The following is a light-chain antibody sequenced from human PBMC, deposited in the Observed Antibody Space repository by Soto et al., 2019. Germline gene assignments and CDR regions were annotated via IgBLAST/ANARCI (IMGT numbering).Light chain of an antibody. V-gene: IGKV3-11*01. CDR2: DAS. J-gene: IGKJ1*01. CDR3: QQRSNWPPTWT. CDR1: QSVDTN. Sequence: EIVLTQSPDTLSFSPGEGVTLSCRASQSVDTNLAWYQQKPGQAPRLLIYDASNRATGIPARFSGSGSGTEFTLTISSLEPEDCAVYYCQQRSNWPPTWTFGQGTKVDIK.